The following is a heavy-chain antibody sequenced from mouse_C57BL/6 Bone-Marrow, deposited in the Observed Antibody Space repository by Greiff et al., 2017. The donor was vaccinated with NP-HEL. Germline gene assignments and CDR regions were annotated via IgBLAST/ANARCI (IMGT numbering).Heavy chain of an antibody. CDR2: IDPSDSYT. V-gene: IGHV1-59*01. J-gene: IGHJ2*01. Sequence: QVQLQQSGAELVRPGTSVKLSCKASGYTFTSYWMHWVKQRPGQGLEWIGVIDPSDSYTNYNQKFKGKATLTVDTSSSTAYMQLSSLTSEDSAVYYCARLYYFDYWGQGTTLTVSS. CDR1: GYTFTSYW. CDR3: ARLYYFDY.